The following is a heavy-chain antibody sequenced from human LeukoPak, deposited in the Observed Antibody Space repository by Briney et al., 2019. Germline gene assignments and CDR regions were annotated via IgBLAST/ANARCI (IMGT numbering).Heavy chain of an antibody. CDR1: GFTFNSYA. CDR2: ISYDGSNK. V-gene: IGHV3-30*04. CDR3: ARERTAVYPSGMDV. J-gene: IGHJ6*02. Sequence: GGSLRLSCAASGFTFNSYAIHWVRQAPGKGLEWVAVISYDGSNKYYADSVKGRFTISRDNSKATLYLQVSSLTPEDTAVYYCARERTAVYPSGMDVWGQGTTVTVSS. D-gene: IGHD6-13*01.